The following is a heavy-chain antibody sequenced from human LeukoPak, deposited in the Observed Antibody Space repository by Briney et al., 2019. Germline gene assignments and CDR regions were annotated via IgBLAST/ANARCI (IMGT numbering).Heavy chain of an antibody. CDR1: GGTLSSYA. V-gene: IGHV1-69*01. D-gene: IGHD2-2*01. J-gene: IGHJ4*02. Sequence: SVKVSFKASGGTLSSYAISWVRQAPGQGLEWMGGIIPIFGTANYAQKFQGRVTITADESTSTAYMELSSLRSEDTAVYYCARVLSQPAYYFDYWGQGTLVTVSS. CDR2: IIPIFGTA. CDR3: ARVLSQPAYYFDY.